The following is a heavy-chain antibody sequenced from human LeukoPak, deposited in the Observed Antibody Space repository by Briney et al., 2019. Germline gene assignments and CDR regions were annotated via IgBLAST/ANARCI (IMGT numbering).Heavy chain of an antibody. CDR2: VSGRDDST. Sequence: HPGASLRLSCAASGFTFTNYAMYWVRQAPGKGLEWVSAVSGRDDSTYYADSVKGRFTISRDTSKHTLYLQMNSLRAEDTAVYYCAKWGDYDILTGYYDPDYWGQGTLVTVSS. D-gene: IGHD3-9*01. J-gene: IGHJ4*02. V-gene: IGHV3-23*01. CDR3: AKWGDYDILTGYYDPDY. CDR1: GFTFTNYA.